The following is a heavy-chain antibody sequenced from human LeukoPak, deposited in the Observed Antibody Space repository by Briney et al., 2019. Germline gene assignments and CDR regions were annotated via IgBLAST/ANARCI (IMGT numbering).Heavy chain of an antibody. CDR1: GFTFSNYA. CDR3: AKDTRGDYGWDFDY. CDR2: IRYDGSNK. Sequence: PGGSLRRSCAASGFTFSNYAMHWVRQAPGKGLEWVAFIRYDGSNKYYADSVKGRFTISRDNSKNTLCLQMNSLRAEDAAVYYCAKDTRGDYGWDFDYWGQGTLVTVSS. J-gene: IGHJ4*02. D-gene: IGHD3-10*01. V-gene: IGHV3-30*02.